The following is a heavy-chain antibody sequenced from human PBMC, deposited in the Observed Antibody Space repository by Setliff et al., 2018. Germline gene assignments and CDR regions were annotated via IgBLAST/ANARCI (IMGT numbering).Heavy chain of an antibody. J-gene: IGHJ4*02. CDR3: ARDMGQPYYFES. Sequence: SETLSLTCVVYGDSFSDYYWSWIRQPPGKGLEWIGSIYYTGSTYYNPSLKSRVTMSVDTSKRQFSLKLGSATAADTAVYYCARDMGQPYYFESWGLGTLVTVSS. V-gene: IGHV4-34*01. CDR1: GDSFSDYY. D-gene: IGHD1-1*01. CDR2: IYYTGST.